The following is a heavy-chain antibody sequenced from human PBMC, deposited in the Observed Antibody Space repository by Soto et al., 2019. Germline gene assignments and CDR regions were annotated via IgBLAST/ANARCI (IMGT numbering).Heavy chain of an antibody. D-gene: IGHD2-2*01. CDR3: ASGDIVVVPAAMPISPYY. CDR1: GGTISSSSYY. Sequence: SETLCLTCTVSGGTISSSSYYWGWIRQPPGKGLEWIGGIYYSGSTYYNPSLKSRVTISVDTSKNQFSLKLSSVTAADMAVYYCASGDIVVVPAAMPISPYYWGEGTLVTVSS. V-gene: IGHV4-39*01. CDR2: IYYSGST. J-gene: IGHJ4*02.